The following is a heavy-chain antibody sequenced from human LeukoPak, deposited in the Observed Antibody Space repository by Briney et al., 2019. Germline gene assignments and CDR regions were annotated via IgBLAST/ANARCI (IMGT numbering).Heavy chain of an antibody. J-gene: IGHJ4*02. CDR3: VKSGGYGLIDY. CDR2: INHSGST. D-gene: IGHD1-26*01. V-gene: IGHV4-34*01. Sequence: SETLSLTCAVYGGSFSGYYWSWIRQPPGKGLEWMGEINHSGSTNYNPSLKSRVTISVDTSKNQFSLGLNSVTAADTAMYFCVKSGGYGLIDYWGQGTLVTVSS. CDR1: GGSFSGYY.